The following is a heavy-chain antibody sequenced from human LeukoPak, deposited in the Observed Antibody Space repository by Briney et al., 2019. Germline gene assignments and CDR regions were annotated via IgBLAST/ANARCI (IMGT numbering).Heavy chain of an antibody. D-gene: IGHD5-24*01. CDR2: INGGGGST. J-gene: IGHJ4*02. V-gene: IGHV3-23*01. CDR3: ARDRDGHFDY. Sequence: GGSLRLSCAASGFTFSNYAMNWVRQAPGKGLEWVSAINGGGGSTYYADSVKGRFTISRDNSKNTLYLQMNSLRAEDTAVYYCARDRDGHFDYWGQGTLVTVSS. CDR1: GFTFSNYA.